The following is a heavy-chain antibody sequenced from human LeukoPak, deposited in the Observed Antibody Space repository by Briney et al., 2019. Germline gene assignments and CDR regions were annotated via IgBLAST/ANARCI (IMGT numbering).Heavy chain of an antibody. J-gene: IGHJ4*02. Sequence: RASVKVSCKASGGTFSSYAISWVRQAPGQGLEWMGRIIPIFGIANYAQKFQGRVTITADKSTSTAYMELSSLRSEDTAVYYCARARGDYYDSSGYADYWGQGTLVTVSS. CDR2: IIPIFGIA. D-gene: IGHD3-22*01. CDR3: ARARGDYYDSSGYADY. CDR1: GGTFSSYA. V-gene: IGHV1-69*04.